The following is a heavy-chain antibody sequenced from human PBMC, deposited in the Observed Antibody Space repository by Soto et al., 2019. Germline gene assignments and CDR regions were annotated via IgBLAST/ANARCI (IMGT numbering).Heavy chain of an antibody. Sequence: SVKVSCKASGGTFSSYAISWVRQAPGQGLEWMGGIIPIFGTANYAQKFQGRVTITADKSTSTAYMELSSLRSEDTAVYYCALPTDHYDSSGSYSWFDPWGQGTLVTVSS. CDR1: GGTFSSYA. CDR2: IIPIFGTA. D-gene: IGHD3-22*01. CDR3: ALPTDHYDSSGSYSWFDP. J-gene: IGHJ5*02. V-gene: IGHV1-69*06.